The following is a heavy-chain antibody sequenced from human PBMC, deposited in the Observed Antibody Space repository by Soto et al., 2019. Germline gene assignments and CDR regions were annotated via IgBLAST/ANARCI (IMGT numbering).Heavy chain of an antibody. D-gene: IGHD6-6*01. V-gene: IGHV4-31*03. CDR1: GGSISSGGYY. CDR2: IYYSGRT. CDR3: ARGIAARPNWFDP. Sequence: SETLSLTCTVSGGSISSGGYYWSWIRQHPGKGLEWIGYIYYSGRTYYNPSLKSRVTISVDTSKNQFSLKLSSVTAADTAVYYCARGIAARPNWFDPWGQGTLVTVSS. J-gene: IGHJ5*02.